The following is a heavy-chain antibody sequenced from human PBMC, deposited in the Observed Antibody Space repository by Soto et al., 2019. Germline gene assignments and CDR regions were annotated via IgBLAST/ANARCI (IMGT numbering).Heavy chain of an antibody. J-gene: IGHJ4*02. Sequence: LRLSCVASGFSFDDFVMNWVRQRPGKGLEWVSSVSWNSGAKLYADSVKGRFAISRDSAKKSVYLQMNSLRPDDTAFYYCAKGVATAVPALDYWGQGTLVTVSS. CDR1: GFSFDDFV. CDR2: VSWNSGAK. D-gene: IGHD2-21*02. V-gene: IGHV3-9*01. CDR3: AKGVATAVPALDY.